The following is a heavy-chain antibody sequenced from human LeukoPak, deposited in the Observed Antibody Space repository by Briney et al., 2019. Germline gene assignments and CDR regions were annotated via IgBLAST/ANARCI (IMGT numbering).Heavy chain of an antibody. CDR2: IIPIFGTA. CDR3: AREDRSDYGGNPLGSNWFDP. V-gene: IGHV1-69*13. J-gene: IGHJ5*02. D-gene: IGHD4-23*01. CDR1: GGTFSSYA. Sequence: SVKVSCKASGGTFSSYAISWVRQAPGQGLEWMGGIIPIFGTANYAQKFQGRVTITAVESTSTAYMELSSLRSEDTAVYYCAREDRSDYGGNPLGSNWFDPWGQGILVTVSS.